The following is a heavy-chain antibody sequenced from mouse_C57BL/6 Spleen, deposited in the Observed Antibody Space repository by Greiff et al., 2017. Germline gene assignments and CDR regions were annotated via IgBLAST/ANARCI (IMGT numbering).Heavy chain of an antibody. CDR3: AKSLDWFAY. CDR2: IYPGDGDT. Sequence: VMLVESGPELVKPGASVKISCKASGYAFGSSWMNWVKQRPGKGLEWIGRIYPGDGDTNYNGKFKGKATLTADKSSSTAYMQLSSLTSEDSAVYFCAKSLDWFAYWGQGTLVTVSA. V-gene: IGHV1-82*01. J-gene: IGHJ3*01. CDR1: GYAFGSSW.